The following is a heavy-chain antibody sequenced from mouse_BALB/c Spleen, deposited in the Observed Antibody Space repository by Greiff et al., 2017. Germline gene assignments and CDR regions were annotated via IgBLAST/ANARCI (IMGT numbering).Heavy chain of an antibody. V-gene: IGHV3-2*02. D-gene: IGHD1-1*01. CDR2: ISYSGST. CDR3: ARELLRRGFAY. CDR1: GYSITSDYA. Sequence: EVQLVESGPGLVKPSQSLSLTCTVTGYSITSDYAWNWIRQFPGNKLEWMGYISYSGSTSYNPSLKSRISITRDTSKNQFFLQLNSVTTEDTATYYCARELLRRGFAYWGQGTLVTVSA. J-gene: IGHJ3*01.